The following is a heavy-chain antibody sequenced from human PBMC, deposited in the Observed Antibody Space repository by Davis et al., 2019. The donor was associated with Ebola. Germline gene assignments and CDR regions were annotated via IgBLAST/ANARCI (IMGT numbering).Heavy chain of an antibody. CDR1: GFTFRSYW. Sequence: HTGRSLRLSCPASGFTFRSYWMHWVRHAPGKGLVWVSRINSDGSSTSYADSVKGRFTISRDNAKNTLYLQMNSLRAEDTALYHCARAGRGDTYYGMDVWGKGTTVTVSS. J-gene: IGHJ6*04. D-gene: IGHD5-18*01. CDR3: ARAGRGDTYYGMDV. V-gene: IGHV3-74*01. CDR2: INSDGSST.